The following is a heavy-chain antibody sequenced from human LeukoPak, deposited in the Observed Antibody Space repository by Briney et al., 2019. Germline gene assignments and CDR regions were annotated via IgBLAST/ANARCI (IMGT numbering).Heavy chain of an antibody. V-gene: IGHV3-21*01. CDR3: ARAVAGPAGEYYFDY. Sequence: GGSLRLSCAASGFTFSRYSMNWVRQAPGKGLEWVSSISSSSNYIYYADSLKVRFSISRDNARNSLFLQMNSLRAEDTAVYYCARAVAGPAGEYYFDYWGQGTLVTVSS. CDR2: ISSSSNYI. CDR1: GFTFSRYS. J-gene: IGHJ4*02. D-gene: IGHD6-19*01.